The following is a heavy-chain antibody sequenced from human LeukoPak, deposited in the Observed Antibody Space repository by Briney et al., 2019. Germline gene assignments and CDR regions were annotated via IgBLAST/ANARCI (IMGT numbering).Heavy chain of an antibody. Sequence: PSETLSLTCTVSGGSISSSSYYWGWIRQPPGKGLEWIGSIYYSGSTYYNPSLKSRVTISVDTSKNQFSLKLSSVTAADTAVYYCARVRSNSWYRFDYWGQGTLVTVSS. CDR1: GGSISSSSYY. V-gene: IGHV4-39*07. CDR3: ARVRSNSWYRFDY. D-gene: IGHD6-13*01. J-gene: IGHJ4*02. CDR2: IYYSGST.